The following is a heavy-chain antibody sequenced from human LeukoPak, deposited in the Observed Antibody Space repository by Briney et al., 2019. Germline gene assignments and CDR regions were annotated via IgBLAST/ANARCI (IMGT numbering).Heavy chain of an antibody. J-gene: IGHJ4*02. D-gene: IGHD6-13*01. CDR3: AKARVMGASSSWYPPDY. V-gene: IGHV3-23*01. Sequence: GGSLRLSCAAFGFTFSSYAMSWVRQAPGKGLEWVSAISGSGGSTYYADSVKGRFTISRDNSKNTLYLQMNSLRAEDTAVYYCAKARVMGASSSWYPPDYWGQGTLVTVSS. CDR1: GFTFSSYA. CDR2: ISGSGGST.